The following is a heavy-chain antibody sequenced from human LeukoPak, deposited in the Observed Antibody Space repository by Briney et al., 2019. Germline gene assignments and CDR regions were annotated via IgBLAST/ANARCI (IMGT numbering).Heavy chain of an antibody. J-gene: IGHJ6*03. Sequence: ASVKVSCRASGYSFTGHYMHWVRQAPGQGLEWMGWISPSSGDTDYSERFQGRVTMTRETSISTAYMELSRLRSDDTAVYYCARAAIAVAGDYHYHYMDVWGKGTTVTVSS. CDR1: GYSFTGHY. CDR3: ARAAIAVAGDYHYHYMDV. CDR2: ISPSSGDT. D-gene: IGHD6-19*01. V-gene: IGHV1-2*02.